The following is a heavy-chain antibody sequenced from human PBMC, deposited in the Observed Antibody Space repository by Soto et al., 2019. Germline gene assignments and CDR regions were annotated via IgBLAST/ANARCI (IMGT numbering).Heavy chain of an antibody. D-gene: IGHD1-1*01. V-gene: IGHV3-48*03. J-gene: IGHJ6*02. CDR1: GFTFSAFE. CDR3: ARESGGTGLDV. Sequence: EVQLVESGGGLVQPGGSLRLSCAASGFTFSAFEMNWVRQAPGKGLEWLSYIYNSGSTMTYADSVKGRFVISRDNAKNSLYLEMYSLRAEDTAVYYCARESGGTGLDVWGQGTTVTVSS. CDR2: IYNSGSTM.